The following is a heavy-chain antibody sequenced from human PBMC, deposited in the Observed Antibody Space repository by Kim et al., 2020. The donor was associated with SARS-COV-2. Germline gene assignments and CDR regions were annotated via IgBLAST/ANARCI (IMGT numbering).Heavy chain of an antibody. Sequence: SETLSLTCAVYGGSFSGYYWSWIRQPPGKGLEWIGEINHSGSTNYNPSLKSRVTISVDTSKNQFSLKLSSVTAADTAVYYCARDSDYYYYGMDVWGQGTTVTVSS. V-gene: IGHV4-34*01. D-gene: IGHD3-10*01. J-gene: IGHJ6*02. CDR1: GGSFSGYY. CDR3: ARDSDYYYYGMDV. CDR2: INHSGST.